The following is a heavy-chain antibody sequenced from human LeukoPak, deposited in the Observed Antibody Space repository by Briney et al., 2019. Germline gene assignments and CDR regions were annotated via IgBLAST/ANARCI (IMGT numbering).Heavy chain of an antibody. V-gene: IGHV1-24*01. J-gene: IGHJ3*02. CDR3: ATDSHIVATSWAFDI. CDR1: GYKFTDLS. CDR2: FDPEDGET. D-gene: IGHD5-12*01. Sequence: ASVKVSCKVSGYKFTDLSIHWVRQAPGKGLEWMGGFDPEDGETIYAQKFQGRVTMTEDTSTDTAYMELSSLRSEDTAVYYCATDSHIVATSWAFDIWGQGTMVTVSS.